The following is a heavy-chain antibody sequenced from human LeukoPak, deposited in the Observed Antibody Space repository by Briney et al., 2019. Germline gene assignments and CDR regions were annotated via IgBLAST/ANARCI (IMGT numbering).Heavy chain of an antibody. CDR3: ARGGDYRLDY. J-gene: IGHJ4*02. V-gene: IGHV4-4*02. Sequence: SETLSLTCAVSGGSISSGSWWGWIRQPPGKGLEWIGEIHHSGSTNYNPSLKSRVTLSVDKSKNQLSLRLTSVTAADTAVYYCARGGDYRLDYWGQGTLVTVSS. CDR1: GGSISSGSW. CDR2: IHHSGST. D-gene: IGHD4-17*01.